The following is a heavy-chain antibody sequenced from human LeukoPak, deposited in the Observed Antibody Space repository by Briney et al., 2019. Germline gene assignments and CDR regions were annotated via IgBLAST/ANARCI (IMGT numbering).Heavy chain of an antibody. CDR2: ISSSGSTI. J-gene: IGHJ5*02. D-gene: IGHD6-13*01. CDR1: GFTFSDYY. Sequence: PGGSLRLSCAASGFTFSDYYMSWIRQAPGKGLEWVSYISSSGSTIYYADSVKGRFTISRDNAKNSLYLQMNSLRAEDTAVYYCARVPVAAAGTSFWFDPWGQGTLVTVSS. CDR3: ARVPVAAAGTSFWFDP. V-gene: IGHV3-11*04.